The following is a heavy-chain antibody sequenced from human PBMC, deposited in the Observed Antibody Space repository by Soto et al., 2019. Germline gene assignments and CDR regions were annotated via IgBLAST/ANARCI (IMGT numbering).Heavy chain of an antibody. CDR2: ITWNSINV. CDR1: GFTFDEYA. V-gene: IGHV3-9*01. D-gene: IGHD2-2*01. J-gene: IGHJ5*02. CDR3: VKALSTSWPTWFDP. Sequence: EVQLVESGGGLVQPGRSLRLSCEASGFTFDEYAMHWVRQAPGKGLEWVAGITWNSINVGYAESVKGRFTISRDNAKKSLYLHMDSLRVDDTAFYHCVKALSTSWPTWFDPWGPGTLVTVAS.